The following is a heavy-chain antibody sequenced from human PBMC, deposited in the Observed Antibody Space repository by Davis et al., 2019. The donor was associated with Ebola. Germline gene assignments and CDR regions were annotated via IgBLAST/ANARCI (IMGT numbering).Heavy chain of an antibody. D-gene: IGHD6-19*01. CDR3: ARQQSSGWYYFDY. CDR2: IYYSGST. Sequence: SETLSPTCAVYAGSFSGYYWSWIRQPPGKGLEWIGYIYYSGSTNYNPSLKSRVTISVDTSKNQFSLKLSSVTAADTAVYYCARQQSSGWYYFDYWGQGTLVTVSS. V-gene: IGHV4-59*08. CDR1: AGSFSGYY. J-gene: IGHJ4*02.